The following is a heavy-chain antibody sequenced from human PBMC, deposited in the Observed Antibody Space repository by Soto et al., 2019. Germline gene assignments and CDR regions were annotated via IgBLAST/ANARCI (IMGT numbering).Heavy chain of an antibody. CDR2: IIPIFGTT. CDR1: GGTFNNYT. D-gene: IGHD7-27*01. CDR3: TRGWGPFDY. Sequence: QVQLVQSGAEVKKPGSSVTVSCKASGGTFNNYTFNWVRQAPGQGLEWVGGIIPIFGTTGYAQKFQGTVTIIADESTTKTYMELNRLKTEDKAGYYCTRGWGPFDYWGQGTLVTVSS. J-gene: IGHJ4*02. V-gene: IGHV1-69*01.